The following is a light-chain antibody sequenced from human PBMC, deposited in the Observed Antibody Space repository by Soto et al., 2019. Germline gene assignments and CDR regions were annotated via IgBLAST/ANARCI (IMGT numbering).Light chain of an antibody. CDR3: QQYNSYSEA. J-gene: IGKJ1*01. Sequence: DIQMTQSPSTLSGSVGDRVTITCRASQTISSWLALYQQKPGKAPKLLIYKASTLKSGVPSRFSGSGSGTEFTLTISSLQPDDFATYYCQQYNSYSEAFGQGTKVELK. V-gene: IGKV1-5*03. CDR1: QTISSW. CDR2: KAS.